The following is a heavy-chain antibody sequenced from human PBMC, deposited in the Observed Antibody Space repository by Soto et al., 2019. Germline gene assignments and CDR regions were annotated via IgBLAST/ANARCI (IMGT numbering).Heavy chain of an antibody. CDR3: VSQPHWARPFES. Sequence: GGSLRLSCVGSGFLFRNHEMNWVRQAPGKGLEWLAHISTTGGHVSESDSVKGRFTISRDNTEHTLYLQMNSLRTEDTGVYYCVSQPHWARPFESWGQGTLVTVSS. CDR2: ISTTGGHV. V-gene: IGHV3-48*03. J-gene: IGHJ4*02. CDR1: GFLFRNHE. D-gene: IGHD7-27*01.